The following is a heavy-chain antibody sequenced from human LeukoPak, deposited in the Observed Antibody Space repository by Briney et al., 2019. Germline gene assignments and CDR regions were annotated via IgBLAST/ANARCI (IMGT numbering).Heavy chain of an antibody. D-gene: IGHD3-22*01. CDR2: ISSSSSYV. J-gene: IGHJ6*03. CDR3: ARLAVGYDSSIRYYYYMDV. CDR1: GFTFSSYS. Sequence: GGSLRLSCAASGFTFSSYSLNWVRQASGKGLEWVSSISSSSSYVDYADSVKGRFTISRDNAKNSLYLQMNSLRAEDTAVYYCARLAVGYDSSIRYYYYMDVWGKGTTVTVSS. V-gene: IGHV3-21*01.